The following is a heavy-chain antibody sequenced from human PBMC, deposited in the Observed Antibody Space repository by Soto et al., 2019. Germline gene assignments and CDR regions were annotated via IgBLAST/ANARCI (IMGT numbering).Heavy chain of an antibody. D-gene: IGHD4-4*01. V-gene: IGHV1-2*02. Sequence: GASVNVSCKASGYTFSVYDIHWVRQAPGQGLECMGWVHPNSGGTNYAQSFEGRVTMTRDTSINTAYMELSRLTSDDTAVYYCAKELQRGMDVWGQGTTVTVSS. CDR2: VHPNSGGT. CDR1: GYTFSVYD. CDR3: AKELQRGMDV. J-gene: IGHJ6*02.